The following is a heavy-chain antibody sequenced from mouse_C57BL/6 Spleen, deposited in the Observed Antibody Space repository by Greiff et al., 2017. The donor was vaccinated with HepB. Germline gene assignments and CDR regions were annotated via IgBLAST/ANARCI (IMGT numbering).Heavy chain of an antibody. V-gene: IGHV5-9*01. Sequence: EVHLVESGGGLVKPGGSLKLSCAASGFTFSSYTMSWVRQTPEKRLEWVATISGGGGNTYYPDSVKGRFTISRDNAKNTLYLQMSSLRSEDTALYYCARLGPGANWVDYWGQGTTLTVSS. D-gene: IGHD4-1*01. CDR1: GFTFSSYT. CDR3: ARLGPGANWVDY. J-gene: IGHJ2*01. CDR2: ISGGGGNT.